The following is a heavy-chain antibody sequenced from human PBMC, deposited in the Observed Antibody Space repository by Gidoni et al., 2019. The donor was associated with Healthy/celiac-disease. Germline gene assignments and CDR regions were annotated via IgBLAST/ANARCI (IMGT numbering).Heavy chain of an antibody. CDR1: GGSISSGDYY. Sequence: QVQLQESGPGLVKPSQTLSLTCTVSGGSISSGDYYWSWNRQPPGTGREGIGYIYYSGSTYYHPSLKSRVTISVETSKNQFSLKLSSVTAADTAVYYCARERGSYYDFWSGYQIFDYWGQGTLVTVSS. V-gene: IGHV4-30-4*01. CDR3: ARERGSYYDFWSGYQIFDY. D-gene: IGHD3-3*01. J-gene: IGHJ4*02. CDR2: IYYSGST.